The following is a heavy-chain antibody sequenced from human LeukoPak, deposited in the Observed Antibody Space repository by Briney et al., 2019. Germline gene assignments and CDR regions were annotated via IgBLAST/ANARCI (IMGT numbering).Heavy chain of an antibody. Sequence: PGGSLRLSCAASGFTFSNYGMHWVRQAPGKGLEYVSSITSNGDTTYYTDSVKGRFTISRDNSKNTLYLQMSSLRAEDTAVYYCLKDRLGTGDYWGQGTLVSVSS. CDR1: GFTFSNYG. D-gene: IGHD7-27*01. J-gene: IGHJ4*02. CDR3: LKDRLGTGDY. CDR2: ITSNGDTT. V-gene: IGHV3-64D*06.